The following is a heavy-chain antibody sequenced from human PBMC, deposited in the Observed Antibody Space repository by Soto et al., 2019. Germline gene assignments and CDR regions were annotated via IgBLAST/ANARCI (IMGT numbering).Heavy chain of an antibody. V-gene: IGHV4-59*08. CDR3: ARLNVLRYFDWLFIFDY. D-gene: IGHD3-9*01. Sequence: GKGLEWIGYIYYSGSTNYNPSLKSRVTISVDTSKNQFSLKLSSVTAADTAVYYCARLNVLRYFDWLFIFDYWGQGTLVIVSS. J-gene: IGHJ4*02. CDR2: IYYSGST.